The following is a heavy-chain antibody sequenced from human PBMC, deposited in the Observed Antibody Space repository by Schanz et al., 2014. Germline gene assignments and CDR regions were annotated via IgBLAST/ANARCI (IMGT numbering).Heavy chain of an antibody. CDR2: ISSGSSYA. Sequence: VQLVESGGGFVQPGGSLGLSCVVSGFTVSSDHMSWVRQAPGKGLEWVSDISSGSSYANYADSVKGRFTISRDNAKNSLFLQMNSLRVEDTAVYYCARVHHYDPSGWGYFDYWGQGALVTVSS. V-gene: IGHV3-11*06. CDR1: GFTVSSDH. D-gene: IGHD3-22*01. J-gene: IGHJ4*02. CDR3: ARVHHYDPSGWGYFDY.